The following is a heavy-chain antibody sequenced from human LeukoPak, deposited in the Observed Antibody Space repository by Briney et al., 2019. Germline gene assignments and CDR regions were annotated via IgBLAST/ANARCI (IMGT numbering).Heavy chain of an antibody. CDR1: GYTFAGYY. D-gene: IGHD5-18*01. Sequence: ASVTVSCKASGYTFAGYYMHWVRQAPGQGLEWMGWINPNSGGTNYAQKFQGRVAMTRDTSISTAYMELSRLRSDDTAVYYCARSSGYSYGPWGQGTLVTVSS. CDR2: INPNSGGT. CDR3: ARSSGYSYGP. V-gene: IGHV1-2*02. J-gene: IGHJ4*02.